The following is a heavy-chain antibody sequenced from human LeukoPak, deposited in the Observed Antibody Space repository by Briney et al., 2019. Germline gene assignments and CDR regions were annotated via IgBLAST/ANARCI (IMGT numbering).Heavy chain of an antibody. CDR2: IIPIFGTA. D-gene: IGHD1-26*01. CDR3: AKPLSVGATETEYFQH. V-gene: IGHV1-69*05. J-gene: IGHJ1*01. Sequence: SVKVSCKASGGTFSSYAISWVRQAPGQGLEWMGRIIPIFGTANYAQKFQGRVTITTDESTSTAYMELSSLRSEDTAVYYCAKPLSVGATETEYFQHWGQGTLVTVSS. CDR1: GGTFSSYA.